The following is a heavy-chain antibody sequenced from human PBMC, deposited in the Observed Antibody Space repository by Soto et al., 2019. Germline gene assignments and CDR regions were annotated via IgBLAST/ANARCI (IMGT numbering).Heavy chain of an antibody. CDR3: ARLPVLRYFDWSPPSGPRAEYGMDV. J-gene: IGHJ6*02. D-gene: IGHD3-9*01. CDR2: IYYSGST. V-gene: IGHV4-39*01. CDR1: GGSISSSSYY. Sequence: QLQLQESGPGLVKPSETLSLTCTVSGGSISSSSYYWGWIRQPPGKGLEWIGSIYYSGSTYYNPSLKSRVTISVDTSKNQFSLKLSSVTAADTAVYYCARLPVLRYFDWSPPSGPRAEYGMDVWGQGSTVTVSS.